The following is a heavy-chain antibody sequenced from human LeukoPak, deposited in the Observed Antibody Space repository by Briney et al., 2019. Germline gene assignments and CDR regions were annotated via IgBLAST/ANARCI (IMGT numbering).Heavy chain of an antibody. D-gene: IGHD7-27*01. CDR3: VRDKLTGASRLDY. CDR1: GFTFSNYW. J-gene: IGHJ4*02. Sequence: SGGSLRLSCAASGFTFSNYWMSWVRQAAGKGLEWVANIKQDGSEIYYVDSVKGRFTISRDNAKNSLYLQMNSLRAEDTAVYYCVRDKLTGASRLDYWGQGTLLTVSS. CDR2: IKQDGSEI. V-gene: IGHV3-7*03.